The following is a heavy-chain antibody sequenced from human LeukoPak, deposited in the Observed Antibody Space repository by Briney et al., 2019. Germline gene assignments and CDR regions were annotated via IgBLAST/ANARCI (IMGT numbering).Heavy chain of an antibody. CDR3: ASYKRMTGYYTVDY. J-gene: IGHJ4*02. V-gene: IGHV4-59*01. CDR1: GFTFSSYS. D-gene: IGHD3-9*01. Sequence: GSLRLSCAASGFTFSSYSMNWVRQPPGKGLEWIGYVYYTGSTNYNPSLQSRVTMSIDTSKEQFSLKLSSVTAADTAVYYCASYKRMTGYYTVDYWGPGTLVTVSS. CDR2: VYYTGST.